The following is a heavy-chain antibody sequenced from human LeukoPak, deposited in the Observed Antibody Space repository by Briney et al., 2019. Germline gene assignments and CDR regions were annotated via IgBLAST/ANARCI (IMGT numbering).Heavy chain of an antibody. Sequence: SETLSLTCTVSGGSISSYYWSWIRQPPGKGLEWIGYIYYSGSTNYNPSLKSRVTISVDTSKNQFSLKLSSVTAADTAVYYCARDMEVGQSGGSSWFYYYGMDVWDQGTTVTVSS. CDR3: ARDMEVGQSGGSSWFYYYGMDV. J-gene: IGHJ6*02. CDR2: IYYSGST. CDR1: GGSISSYY. D-gene: IGHD6-13*01. V-gene: IGHV4-59*01.